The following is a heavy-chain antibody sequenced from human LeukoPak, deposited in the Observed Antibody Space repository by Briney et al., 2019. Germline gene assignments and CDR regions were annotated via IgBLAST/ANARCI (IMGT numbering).Heavy chain of an antibody. D-gene: IGHD3-22*01. Sequence: GASVKVPCKASGYTSTSYGISWVRQAPGQGLEWMGWISAYNGITNYAQKLQGRVTMTTDTSTSTAYMELRSLRSDDTAVYYCARDRTGYYDSSGYYQPWGQGTLVTVSS. V-gene: IGHV1-18*01. J-gene: IGHJ5*02. CDR1: GYTSTSYG. CDR2: ISAYNGIT. CDR3: ARDRTGYYDSSGYYQP.